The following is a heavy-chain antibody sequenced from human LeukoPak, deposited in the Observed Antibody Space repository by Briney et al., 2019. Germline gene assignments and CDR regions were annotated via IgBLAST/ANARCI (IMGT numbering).Heavy chain of an antibody. CDR2: IREDGSEK. J-gene: IGHJ4*02. V-gene: IGHV3-7*02. CDR1: GLTFSDYW. Sequence: PGVSVRLSCAVSGLTFSDYWMSWVRQAPGKGLEWVAYIREDGSEKFYVDSVKGRFTISRDNAKNLVYLQMNSLRAEDTALYYCARGLHLGLDYWGQGTLDTFAS. CDR3: ARGLHLGLDY.